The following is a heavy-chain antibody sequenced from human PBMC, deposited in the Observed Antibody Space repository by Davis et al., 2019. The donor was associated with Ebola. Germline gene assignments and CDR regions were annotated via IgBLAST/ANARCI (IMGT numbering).Heavy chain of an antibody. CDR1: GGSIRSYA. J-gene: IGHJ4*02. CDR2: IIPMFGTA. D-gene: IGHD1-26*01. V-gene: IGHV1-69*13. Sequence: AASVKVSCKASGGSIRSYAISWVRQAPGQGLEWMGGIIPMFGTANYAQKFQGRVTITADESTSTAYMELRSLRSDDTAVYYCARDPVVGATDYWGQGTLVTVSS. CDR3: ARDPVVGATDY.